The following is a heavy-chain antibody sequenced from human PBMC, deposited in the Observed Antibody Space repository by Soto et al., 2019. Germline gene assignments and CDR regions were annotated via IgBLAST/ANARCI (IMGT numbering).Heavy chain of an antibody. J-gene: IGHJ4*02. CDR1: GFTFSSYG. CDR3: ANRNDYGSGSYFPFDH. CDR2: ISGSGGST. V-gene: IGHV3-23*01. D-gene: IGHD3-10*01. Sequence: GGSLRLSCAASGFTFSSYGMSWVRQAPGKGLEWVSSISGSGGSTYYADSVKGRFTISRDNSKNTLYLQMSSLRAEGTAVYYCANRNDYGSGSYFPFDHWGQGTLVTVSS.